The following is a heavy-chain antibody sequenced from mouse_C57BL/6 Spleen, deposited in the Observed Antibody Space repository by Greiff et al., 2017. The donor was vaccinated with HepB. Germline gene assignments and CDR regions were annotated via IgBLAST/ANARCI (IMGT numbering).Heavy chain of an antibody. D-gene: IGHD1-1*01. CDR1: GYTFTSYW. V-gene: IGHV1-59*01. J-gene: IGHJ2*01. Sequence: VQLQQPGAELVRPGTSVKLSCKASGYTFTSYWMHWVKQRPGQGLEWIGVIDPSDSYTNYNQKFKGKATLTVDTSSSTAYMQLSSLTSEDAAVYYCPRGDYYGSSLYYFDYWGQGTTLTVSS. CDR2: IDPSDSYT. CDR3: PRGDYYGSSLYYFDY.